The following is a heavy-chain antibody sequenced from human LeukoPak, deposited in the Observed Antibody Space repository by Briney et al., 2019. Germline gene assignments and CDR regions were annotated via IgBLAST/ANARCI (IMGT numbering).Heavy chain of an antibody. CDR1: GGSVSSGNYY. CDR2: MSNSGHT. V-gene: IGHV4-61*01. CDR3: ARGGNSGGSLRSPFDI. Sequence: SETLSLTCTVSGGSVSSGNYYWSWIRQPPGKGLEWIGFMSNSGHTDSNASLKSRVAISVDTSKNQFSLKLNSVTAADTAVYYCARGGNSGGSLRSPFDIWGRGTMVTVSS. J-gene: IGHJ3*02. D-gene: IGHD2-15*01.